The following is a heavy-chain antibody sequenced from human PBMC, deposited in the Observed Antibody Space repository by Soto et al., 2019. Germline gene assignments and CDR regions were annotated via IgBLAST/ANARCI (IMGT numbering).Heavy chain of an antibody. J-gene: IGHJ2*01. D-gene: IGHD6-19*01. Sequence: QVQLVQSGAEVKKPGSSVKVSCKASGGTFSSYAISWVRQAPGQGLEWMGGIIPIFGTANYAQKFQGRVTNTADESTSAAYMELCSLRSEDTAVYYCARDNGAPRGMYSSGWYIPFFLWGRGTLVTVSS. CDR3: ARDNGAPRGMYSSGWYIPFFL. CDR2: IIPIFGTA. V-gene: IGHV1-69*01. CDR1: GGTFSSYA.